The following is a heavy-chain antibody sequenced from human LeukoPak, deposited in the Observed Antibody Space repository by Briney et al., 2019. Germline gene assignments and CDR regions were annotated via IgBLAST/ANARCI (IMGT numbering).Heavy chain of an antibody. Sequence: SVPLSFTCSVSGGSLSGSSYYWGRMRQRPGKGLEWIGNIYYSGSSYNNPSLESRVVISVDTSRNQFSLKLTSVTATYTAVYYFARQGAVGATGFDVWGQGILVTVSS. V-gene: IGHV4-39*01. D-gene: IGHD1-26*01. CDR3: ARQGAVGATGFDV. CDR2: IYYSGSS. J-gene: IGHJ4*02. CDR1: GGSLSGSSYY.